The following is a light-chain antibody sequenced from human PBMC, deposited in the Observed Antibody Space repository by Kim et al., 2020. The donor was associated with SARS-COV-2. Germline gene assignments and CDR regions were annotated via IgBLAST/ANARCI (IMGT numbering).Light chain of an antibody. J-gene: IGLJ3*02. CDR1: AGSIARNN. CDR3: QSYDSSTWV. Sequence: TVAIARPRSAGSIARNNVQWYQQPPGSAPTAVIYEDNKRPSGVPDRFSGSIDSSSNSASLTISGLKTEDEADYYCQSYDSSTWVFGGGTQLTVL. CDR2: EDN. V-gene: IGLV6-57*03.